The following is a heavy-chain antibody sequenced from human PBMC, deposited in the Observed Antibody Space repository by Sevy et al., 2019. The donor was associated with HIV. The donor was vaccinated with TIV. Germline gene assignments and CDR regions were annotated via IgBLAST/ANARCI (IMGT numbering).Heavy chain of an antibody. Sequence: GGSLRLSCVVSGFTFSDYSMNWVRQAPGKGLEWVSGITWDGGRTGYADSVKGRFIISRDNTKSSLYLQMNSLRAEDTALYYCAKDLRRGDILTGYLNYWGQGILVTVSS. J-gene: IGHJ4*02. V-gene: IGHV3-20*04. CDR1: GFTFSDYS. CDR2: ITWDGGRT. D-gene: IGHD3-9*01. CDR3: AKDLRRGDILTGYLNY.